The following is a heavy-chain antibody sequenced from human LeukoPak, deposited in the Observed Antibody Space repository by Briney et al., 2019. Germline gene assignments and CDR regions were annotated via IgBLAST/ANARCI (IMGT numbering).Heavy chain of an antibody. J-gene: IGHJ3*02. CDR3: ARTPGGYDSHPDI. CDR1: GFTFSSYS. Sequence: PGGSLRLSCAASGFTFSSYSMNWVRQAPGKGLEWVSYISSSSSTIYYADSVKGRFTISRDNAKNSLYLQMNSLRAEDTAVYYCARTPGGYDSHPDIWGQGTMVTVSS. CDR2: ISSSSSTI. D-gene: IGHD3-22*01. V-gene: IGHV3-48*01.